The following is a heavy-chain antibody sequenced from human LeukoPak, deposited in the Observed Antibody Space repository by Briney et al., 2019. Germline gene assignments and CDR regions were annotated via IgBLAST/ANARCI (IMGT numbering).Heavy chain of an antibody. Sequence: SEPLSLTCALYGGFFSGYYWSWFRQPPGRGLEWIGEINHRESTNYNPSLKSQVTISVDTSKNQFSQKLSSVTAADTAVYYCARESFGVRVFDYWGQGTLVTVSS. CDR3: ARESFGVRVFDY. CDR1: GGFFSGYY. CDR2: INHREST. J-gene: IGHJ4*02. V-gene: IGHV4-34*09. D-gene: IGHD3-10*01.